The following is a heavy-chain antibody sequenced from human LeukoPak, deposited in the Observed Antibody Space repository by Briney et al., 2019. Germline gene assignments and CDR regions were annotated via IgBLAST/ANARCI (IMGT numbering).Heavy chain of an antibody. CDR1: GFTFSNYA. Sequence: GGSLRLSCAASGFTFSNYAMHWVRQAPGKGLEWVAVIWYDGSPKYYPDSVKGRFTISRDNSKSTLYLQMNSLRAEDMAVYYCARVQSAYYYYYGMDVWGQGTTVTVSS. CDR2: IWYDGSPK. J-gene: IGHJ6*02. V-gene: IGHV3-33*01. CDR3: ARVQSAYYYYYGMDV.